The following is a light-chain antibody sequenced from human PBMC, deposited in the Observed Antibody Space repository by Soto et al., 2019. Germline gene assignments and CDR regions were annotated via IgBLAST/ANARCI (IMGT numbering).Light chain of an antibody. V-gene: IGKV3-11*01. CDR3: TRRSNWHQT. Sequence: DIVLTQSPAALSLSPGERATLSCRASQNVANYLDWYQQKPGQAPRLLIYESSNRATGIAARFSGSGSGTELTLTISSLEPEDFAVYYSTRRSNWHQTFGKGTKVDIX. J-gene: IGKJ1*01. CDR1: QNVANY. CDR2: ESS.